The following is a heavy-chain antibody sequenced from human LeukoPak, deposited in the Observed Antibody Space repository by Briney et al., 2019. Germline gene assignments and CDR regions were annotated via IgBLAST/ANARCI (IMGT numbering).Heavy chain of an antibody. CDR1: GGSISSSSYY. CDR3: ARDSTGDRSFDY. J-gene: IGHJ4*02. Sequence: SETLSLTCTVSGGSISSSSYYWGWIRQPPGKGLEWIGSIYYSGSTYYNPSLKSRVTISVDTSKNQFSLKLSSVTAADTAVYYCARDSTGDRSFDYWGQGTLVTVSS. CDR2: IYYSGST. V-gene: IGHV4-39*02. D-gene: IGHD7-27*01.